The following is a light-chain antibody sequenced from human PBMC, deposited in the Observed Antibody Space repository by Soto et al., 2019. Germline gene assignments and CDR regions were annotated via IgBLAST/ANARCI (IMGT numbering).Light chain of an antibody. J-gene: IGLJ1*01. Sequence: QSVLTQAPSASETPGQRVTISCSGSNSSIGTNTVNWYQQVPGTAPKLLIYSDNQRPSGVPDRFSGSKSGTSASPAISGLQSEDEADYYCAAWDDSLNGYVFGTGTKVTVL. CDR2: SDN. CDR1: NSSIGTNT. CDR3: AAWDDSLNGYV. V-gene: IGLV1-44*01.